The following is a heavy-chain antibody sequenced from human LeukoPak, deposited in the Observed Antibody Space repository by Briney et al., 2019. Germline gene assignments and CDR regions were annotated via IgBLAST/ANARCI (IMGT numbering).Heavy chain of an antibody. V-gene: IGHV4-39*07. J-gene: IGHJ5*02. CDR1: GGSISSSSYY. D-gene: IGHD2/OR15-2a*01. CDR2: IYYSGST. Sequence: SETLSLTCTVSGGSISSSSYYWGWIRQPPGKGLEWIGSIYYSGSTYYNPSLKSRVTISVDTSKNQFSLKLSSVTAADTAVYYCARPINLLGWFDPWGQGTLVTVSS. CDR3: ARPINLLGWFDP.